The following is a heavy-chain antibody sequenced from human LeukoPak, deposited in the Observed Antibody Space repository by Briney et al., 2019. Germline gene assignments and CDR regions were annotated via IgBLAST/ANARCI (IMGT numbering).Heavy chain of an antibody. D-gene: IGHD3-22*01. J-gene: IGHJ4*02. CDR3: AGLVGRYSSGLYYYYFDY. CDR2: IYYTGST. CDR1: GGSINKYH. V-gene: IGHV4-59*12. Sequence: SETLSLTCTVSGGSINKYHWSWIRQPPGKGLEWIGYIYYTGSTSYNPSLKSRVTISVDTSKNQFFLNLSSVTAADTAVYYCAGLVGRYSSGLYYYYFDYWGQGTLVTVSS.